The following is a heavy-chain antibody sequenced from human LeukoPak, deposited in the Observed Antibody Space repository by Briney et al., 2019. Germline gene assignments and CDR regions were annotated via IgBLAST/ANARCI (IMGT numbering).Heavy chain of an antibody. V-gene: IGHV3-23*01. CDR3: AKQLGYCSDGSCYLPY. D-gene: IGHD2-15*01. CDR2: ISNNGGYT. CDR1: GFTFSSSA. Sequence: GGSLRLSCAASGFTFSSSAMSWVRQARGKGLEWVSAISNNGGYTYYADSVQGRFTISRDNSKSTLCLQMNSLRAEDTAVYYCAKQLGYCSDGSCYLPYWGQGTLVTVSS. J-gene: IGHJ4*02.